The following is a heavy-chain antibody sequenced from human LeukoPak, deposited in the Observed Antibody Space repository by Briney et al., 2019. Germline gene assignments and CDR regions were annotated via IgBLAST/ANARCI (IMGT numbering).Heavy chain of an antibody. Sequence: SVKVSCKASGGTFSSYAISWVRQAPGQGLEWMGGIIPIFGTANYAQKFQGRVTITTDESTSTAYMELSSLRSEDTAVYYCARDAHEAAAAYYWGQGTLVTVSS. V-gene: IGHV1-69*05. J-gene: IGHJ4*02. D-gene: IGHD6-13*01. CDR3: ARDAHEAAAAYY. CDR1: GGTFSSYA. CDR2: IIPIFGTA.